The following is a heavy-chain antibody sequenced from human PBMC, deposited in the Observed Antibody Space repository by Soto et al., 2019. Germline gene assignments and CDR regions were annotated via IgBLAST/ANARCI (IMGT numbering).Heavy chain of an antibody. J-gene: IGHJ4*02. D-gene: IGHD3-3*01. Sequence: QVQLVQSGAEVKRPGASVKVSCKASGYTFTKYDISWVRQAPGQGLEWLGLISPNSGRPSYAQKFEGRVTMTTDTSTTTAYLELRSPRSDDTAVYYCVRQYYDFWTDYPDFDYWGQGTLVTVSS. V-gene: IGHV1-18*04. CDR2: ISPNSGRP. CDR1: GYTFTKYD. CDR3: VRQYYDFWTDYPDFDY.